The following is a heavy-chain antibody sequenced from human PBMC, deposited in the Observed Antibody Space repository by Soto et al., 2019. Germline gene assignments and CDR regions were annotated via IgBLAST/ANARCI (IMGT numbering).Heavy chain of an antibody. J-gene: IGHJ6*02. CDR1: GYTFTSYY. D-gene: IGHD1-26*01. Sequence: QVQLVQSGAEVKKPGASVKVSCKASGYTFTSYYMHWVRQAPGQGLEWMGIINPSGGSTSYAQKFQGRVTMTGDTSTGTVFRELSSLRSEDTAVYYCARARIVGLVPYYYYGMDVWGQGTTVTVSS. CDR3: ARARIVGLVPYYYYGMDV. CDR2: INPSGGST. V-gene: IGHV1-46*01.